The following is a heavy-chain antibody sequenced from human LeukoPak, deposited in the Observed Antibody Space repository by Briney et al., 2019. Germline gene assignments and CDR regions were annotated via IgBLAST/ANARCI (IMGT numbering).Heavy chain of an antibody. Sequence: GGSLRLSCAASGFTFSSYAMHWVRQAPGKGLEWVAVISYDGSNKYYADSVKGRFTISRDNSKNTLYLQMNSLRAEDTAVYYCASLRYCSGGSCYSGGDYYYYYGMDVWGQGTTVTVSS. D-gene: IGHD2-15*01. J-gene: IGHJ6*02. CDR1: GFTFSSYA. CDR3: ASLRYCSGGSCYSGGDYYYYYGMDV. CDR2: ISYDGSNK. V-gene: IGHV3-30-3*01.